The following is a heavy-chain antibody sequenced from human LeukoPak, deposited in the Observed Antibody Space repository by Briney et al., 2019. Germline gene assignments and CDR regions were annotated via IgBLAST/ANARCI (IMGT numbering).Heavy chain of an antibody. Sequence: AGGSLRLSCAASGFTVSSNYMTWVRQAPGKGLEWIGYINYSGRTNANSSLKSRVAISVDTSKNQFSLRLSSVTAADTAVYYCAGDTYYYDNGDFIDAFDIWGRGTMVTVSS. V-gene: IGHV4-59*02. CDR3: AGDTYYYDNGDFIDAFDI. CDR2: INYSGRT. CDR1: GFTVSSNY. D-gene: IGHD3-22*01. J-gene: IGHJ3*02.